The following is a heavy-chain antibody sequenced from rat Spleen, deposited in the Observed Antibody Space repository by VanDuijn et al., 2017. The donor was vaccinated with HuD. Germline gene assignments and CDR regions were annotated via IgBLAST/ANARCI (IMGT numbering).Heavy chain of an antibody. CDR2: ISPSGGST. CDR1: GFTFSNYG. D-gene: IGHD5-1*01. J-gene: IGHJ2*01. Sequence: EVQLVESGGGLVQPGRSLKLSCAASGFTFSNYGMHWIRQAPTKGLDWVASISPSGGSTYYRDAVKGRFTISRDVTKTTLYLQMDSLRSEDTSTYYCARHRVGALDYWGQGVMVTVSS. V-gene: IGHV5-19*01. CDR3: ARHRVGALDY.